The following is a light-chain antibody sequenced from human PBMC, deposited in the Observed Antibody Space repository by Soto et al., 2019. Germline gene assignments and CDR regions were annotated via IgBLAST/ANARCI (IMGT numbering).Light chain of an antibody. CDR1: QTISSY. CDR2: AAY. Sequence: DIQMTQSPSSLSASVGDRVTITCRASQTISSYLNWYQQKPGKAPKLLIYAAYSLQSGVPSRFSGSGSGTDLTLTISSLQPEDFATYYCQQSHSIPYTFGQGTKLEIK. CDR3: QQSHSIPYT. V-gene: IGKV1-39*01. J-gene: IGKJ2*01.